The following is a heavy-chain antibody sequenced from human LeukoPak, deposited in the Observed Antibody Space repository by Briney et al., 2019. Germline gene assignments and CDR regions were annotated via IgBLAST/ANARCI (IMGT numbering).Heavy chain of an antibody. J-gene: IGHJ4*02. CDR2: ISGSGGST. D-gene: IGHD2-2*01. CDR1: GFTFSSYA. V-gene: IGHV3-23*01. CDR3: ARDPDIVVVPAAMDDGGFDY. Sequence: GGYLRLYCAASGFTFSSYAMSWVRQAPGKGLEWVSAISGSGGSTYYAHSVKGRFTISRDSSKNTLYLQMNSLRAEDTAVYYCARDPDIVVVPAAMDDGGFDYWGQGTLVTVSS.